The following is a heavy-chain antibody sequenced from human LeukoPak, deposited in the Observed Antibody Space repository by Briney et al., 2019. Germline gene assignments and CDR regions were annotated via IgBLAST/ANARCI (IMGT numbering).Heavy chain of an antibody. V-gene: IGHV3-30-3*01. CDR2: ISYDGSNK. CDR3: AKAGGYCSGARCLADY. Sequence: PGGSLRLSCAASGFTFSSYAMHWVRQAPGKGLEWVAVISYDGSNKYYADSVKGRFTISRDNSKNTLYLQMNSLRAEDTAVYYCAKAGGYCSGARCLADYWGQGTLVTVSS. CDR1: GFTFSSYA. J-gene: IGHJ4*02. D-gene: IGHD2-15*01.